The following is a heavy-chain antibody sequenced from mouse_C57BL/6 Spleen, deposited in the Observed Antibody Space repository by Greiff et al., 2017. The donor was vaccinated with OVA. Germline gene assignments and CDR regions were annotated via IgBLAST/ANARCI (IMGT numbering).Heavy chain of an antibody. Sequence: VHVKQSGAELVKPGASVKLSCTASGFNIKDYYMHWVKQRTEQGLEWIGRIDPEDGETKYAPKFQGKATITADTSSNTAYLQLSSLTSEDTAVYYCAYYGSSPYYAMDYWGQGTSVTVSS. CDR1: GFNIKDYY. J-gene: IGHJ4*01. CDR3: AYYGSSPYYAMDY. D-gene: IGHD1-1*01. CDR2: IDPEDGET. V-gene: IGHV14-2*01.